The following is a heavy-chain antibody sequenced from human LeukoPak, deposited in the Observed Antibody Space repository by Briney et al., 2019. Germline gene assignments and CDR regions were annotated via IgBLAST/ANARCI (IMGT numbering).Heavy chain of an antibody. J-gene: IGHJ4*02. D-gene: IGHD4-17*01. CDR1: GFTFSSYE. V-gene: IGHV3-48*03. CDR2: ISSSGSTI. Sequence: GGSLRLSCAASGFTFSSYEMNWVRQAPGKGLEWVSYISSSGSTIYYADSVKGRFTISRDNAKNSLYLQMNSLRAEDTAVYYCARDRYGDYVFDYWGQGTLVTVSS. CDR3: ARDRYGDYVFDY.